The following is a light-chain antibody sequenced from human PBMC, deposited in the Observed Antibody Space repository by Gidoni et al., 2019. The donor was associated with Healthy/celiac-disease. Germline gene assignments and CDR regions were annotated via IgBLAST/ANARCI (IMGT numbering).Light chain of an antibody. CDR2: GAS. CDR1: QSVSSSY. CDR3: QRCSSSPSLT. V-gene: IGKV3-20*01. J-gene: IGKJ4*01. Sequence: ENVLMQSPGTLSLSPGERATLSCRASQSVSSSYLAWYQQKPGQAPRLLIYGASSRAAGIPDRFSGSGSGTDFTLTISRLEPEDFAVYYCQRCSSSPSLTFGGGTRVEIK.